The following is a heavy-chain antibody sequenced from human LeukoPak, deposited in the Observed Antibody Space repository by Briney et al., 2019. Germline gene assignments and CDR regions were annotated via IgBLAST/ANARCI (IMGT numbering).Heavy chain of an antibody. CDR1: GGSISNY. V-gene: IGHV4-59*01. D-gene: IGHD3-3*01. Sequence: PSETLSLTCTVSGGSISNYWSWIRQPPGKGLEWIGYIYYSGSTNYNPSLKSQVTISVDTSKNQFSLKLSSVTAADTAVYYCARDSGMYYDFWSGYSGGMDVWGQGTTVTVSS. CDR2: IYYSGST. CDR3: ARDSGMYYDFWSGYSGGMDV. J-gene: IGHJ6*02.